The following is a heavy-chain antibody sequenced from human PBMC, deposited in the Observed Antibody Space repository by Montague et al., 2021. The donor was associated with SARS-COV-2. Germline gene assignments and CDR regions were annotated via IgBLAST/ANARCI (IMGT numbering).Heavy chain of an antibody. CDR3: ARDSSSGSDWYYYYGMDV. Sequence: SLRLSCAASGFTFSSYGMHWVRQAPGKGLEWVAIIWYDGSRIYYADSVKGRFAISRDNSKNTLYLQMNTLRAEDTAVYYCARDSSSGSDWYYYYGMDVWGQGTTVTVSS. D-gene: IGHD6-13*01. V-gene: IGHV3-33*01. CDR1: GFTFSSYG. CDR2: IWYDGSRI. J-gene: IGHJ6*02.